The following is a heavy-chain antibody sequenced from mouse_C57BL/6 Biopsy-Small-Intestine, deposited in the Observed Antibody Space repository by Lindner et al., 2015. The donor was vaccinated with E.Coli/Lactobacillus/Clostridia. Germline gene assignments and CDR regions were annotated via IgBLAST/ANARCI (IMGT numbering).Heavy chain of an antibody. D-gene: IGHD2-3*01. CDR2: FHPYNDDN. CDR1: GYTFTTYP. Sequence: VQLQESGAELVKPGASVKMSCKASGYTFTTYPIEWVKQTHGKSLEWIGNFHPYNDDNKYNEKFRGRATLTVEKSSGTVYLELSRLTSDDSALYYCARGKNAYYDFDYWGQGTTLTVSS. CDR3: ARGKNAYYDFDY. V-gene: IGHV1-47*01. J-gene: IGHJ2*01.